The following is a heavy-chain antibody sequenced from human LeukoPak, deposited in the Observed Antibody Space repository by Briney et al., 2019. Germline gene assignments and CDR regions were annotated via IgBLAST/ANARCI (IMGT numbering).Heavy chain of an antibody. CDR2: IIGSGGST. Sequence: GGSLRLSCAASGLTFSNYGMSWVRQAPGKGLEWVSSIIGSGGSTNYADSVKGRFTISRDNGNKMLYLQMSSLRAEDTAVYYCAKDLSYNDYAVFYGMDVWGKGTTVTVSS. CDR1: GLTFSNYG. CDR3: AKDLSYNDYAVFYGMDV. V-gene: IGHV3-23*01. J-gene: IGHJ6*04. D-gene: IGHD4-17*01.